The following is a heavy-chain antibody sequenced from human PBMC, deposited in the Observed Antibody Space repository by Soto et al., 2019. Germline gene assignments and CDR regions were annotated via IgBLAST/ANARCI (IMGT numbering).Heavy chain of an antibody. J-gene: IGHJ4*02. Sequence: ESGGGVVQPGRSLRLSCAASGFTFSSYGMHWVRQAPGKGLEWVAVISYDGSNKYYADSVKGRFTISRDNSKNTLYLQMNSLRAEDTAVYYCAAVDTAMVPDYWGQGTLVTVSS. CDR2: ISYDGSNK. CDR1: GFTFSSYG. D-gene: IGHD5-18*01. V-gene: IGHV3-30*03. CDR3: AAVDTAMVPDY.